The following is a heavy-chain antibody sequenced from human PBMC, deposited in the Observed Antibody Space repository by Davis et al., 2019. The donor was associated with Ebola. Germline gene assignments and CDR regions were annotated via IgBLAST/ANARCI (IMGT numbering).Heavy chain of an antibody. CDR3: ARRGRPGYCSGGSCYSVDY. CDR2: INPNSGGT. V-gene: IGHV1-2*02. CDR1: GGTFSSYA. Sequence: ASVKVSCKASGGTFSSYAISWVRQAPGQGLEWMGWINPNSGGTNYAQKFQGRVTMTRDTSISTAYMELSRLRSDDTAVYYCARRGRPGYCSGGSCYSVDYWGQGTLVTVSS. J-gene: IGHJ4*02. D-gene: IGHD2-15*01.